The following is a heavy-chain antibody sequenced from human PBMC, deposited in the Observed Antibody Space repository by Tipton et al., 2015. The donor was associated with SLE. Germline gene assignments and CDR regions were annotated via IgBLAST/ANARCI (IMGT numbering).Heavy chain of an antibody. CDR2: IRHDGSDK. D-gene: IGHD2-15*01. J-gene: IGHJ4*02. CDR3: AKIITSGRQLLRRWGGLDY. V-gene: IGHV3-30*02. Sequence: SLRLSCGVSGFTFSSYGMHWVRQAPGKGLEWVAFIRHDGSDKYYADSVKGRFTISRDNFKNTLYLQMNSLGVEDTAVYYCAKIITSGRQLLRRWGGLDYWGQGTLLTVSS. CDR1: GFTFSSYG.